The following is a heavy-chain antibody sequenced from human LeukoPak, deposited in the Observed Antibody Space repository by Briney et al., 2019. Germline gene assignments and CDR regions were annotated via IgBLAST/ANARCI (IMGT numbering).Heavy chain of an antibody. Sequence: PGGSLRLSCAASGFTFSSYSMNWVRQAPGKGLEWVSSISSSDTYIYHADSVKGRFTISRDNAKNSLYLQMNSLRVEDTAVYYCARDQSGSSSWVRFDYWGQGTLVTVSS. CDR1: GFTFSSYS. D-gene: IGHD6-13*01. V-gene: IGHV3-21*01. CDR3: ARDQSGSSSWVRFDY. J-gene: IGHJ4*02. CDR2: ISSSDTYI.